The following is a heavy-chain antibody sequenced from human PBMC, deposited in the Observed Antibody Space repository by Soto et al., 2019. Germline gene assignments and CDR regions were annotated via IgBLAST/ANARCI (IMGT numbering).Heavy chain of an antibody. CDR2: SYYSGST. CDR3: AGERWLQDYNWFDP. D-gene: IGHD5-12*01. Sequence: SETLSLTCTVSGGSISSGDYYWSWIRQPPGKGLEWIGYSYYSGSTYYNPSLKSRVTISVDTSKNQFSLKLSSVTAADTAVYYCAGERWLQDYNWFDPWGQGTLVTVSS. V-gene: IGHV4-30-4*01. J-gene: IGHJ5*02. CDR1: GGSISSGDYY.